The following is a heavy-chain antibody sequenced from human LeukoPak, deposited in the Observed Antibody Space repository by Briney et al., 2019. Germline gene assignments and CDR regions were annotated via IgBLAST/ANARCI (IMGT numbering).Heavy chain of an antibody. CDR1: GGSISSYY. CDR3: ARGGFYCGGDCYVDY. J-gene: IGHJ4*02. CDR2: INHSGST. Sequence: KSSETLSLTCTVSGGSISSYYWSWIRQPPGKGLEWIGEINHSGSTNYNPSLKSRVTISVDTSKNQFSLRLSSVTAADTAVYYCARGGFYCGGDCYVDYWGQGTLVTVPS. D-gene: IGHD2-21*02. V-gene: IGHV4-34*01.